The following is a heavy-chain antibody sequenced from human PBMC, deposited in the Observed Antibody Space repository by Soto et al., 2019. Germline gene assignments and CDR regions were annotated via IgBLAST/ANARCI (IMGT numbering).Heavy chain of an antibody. CDR3: TVWGSGNDFGAA. CDR1: GFTFSDHY. Sequence: EVQLVESGGGLVQPGGSLRLSCAASGFTFSDHYMDWVRQAPGKGLEWVGRSKNKADSYTTEYAASVKGRFTISRDGSKNSFFLQMNSLKTEYTSVYYCTVWGSGNDFGAAWGEGILFTVSS. V-gene: IGHV3-72*01. D-gene: IGHD3-10*01. CDR2: SKNKADSYTT. J-gene: IGHJ4*02.